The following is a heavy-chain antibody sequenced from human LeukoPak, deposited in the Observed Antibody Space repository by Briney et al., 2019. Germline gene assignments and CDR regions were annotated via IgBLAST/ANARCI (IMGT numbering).Heavy chain of an antibody. CDR1: GGSISSYY. Sequence: SETLSLTCTVSGGSISSYYWSWIRQPPGKGLEWIGYIYYSGSTNYNPSLKSRATISVDTSKNQFSLKLSSVTAADTAVYYCAGTYYYDSSGYSRFDYWGQGTLVTVSS. V-gene: IGHV4-59*08. J-gene: IGHJ4*02. CDR2: IYYSGST. CDR3: AGTYYYDSSGYSRFDY. D-gene: IGHD3-22*01.